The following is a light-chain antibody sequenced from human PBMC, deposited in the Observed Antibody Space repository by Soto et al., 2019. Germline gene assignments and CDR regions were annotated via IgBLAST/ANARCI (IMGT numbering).Light chain of an antibody. V-gene: IGLV2-11*01. J-gene: IGLJ1*01. Sequence: QSVLTQPRSVSGSPGQSVTISCTGTSSDVGGYNYVSWYQQHPGKAPKLMIYDVSKRPSGVPDRFSGSKSGNTASLTISGLHAEHEADYYCCSYAGSYTAYVFGTGTKVTVL. CDR2: DVS. CDR3: CSYAGSYTAYV. CDR1: SSDVGGYNY.